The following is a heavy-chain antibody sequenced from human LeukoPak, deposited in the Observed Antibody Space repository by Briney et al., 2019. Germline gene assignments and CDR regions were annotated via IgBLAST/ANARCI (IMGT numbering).Heavy chain of an antibody. J-gene: IGHJ4*02. D-gene: IGHD4-17*01. Sequence: GGSLRLSCAASGFTFSSYAMSWVRQAPGKGLEWVSSISSSSSYIYYADSVKGRFTISRDNAKNSLYLQMNSLRAEDTAVYYCARTMTTVTLFDYWGQGTLVTVSS. CDR1: GFTFSSYA. CDR3: ARTMTTVTLFDY. CDR2: ISSSSSYI. V-gene: IGHV3-21*01.